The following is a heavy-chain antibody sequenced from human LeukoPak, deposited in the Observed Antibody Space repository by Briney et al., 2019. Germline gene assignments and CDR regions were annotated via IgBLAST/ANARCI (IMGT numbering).Heavy chain of an antibody. CDR2: IWSDGSNK. Sequence: GGSLRLSCAASGFTFSDYSMNWVRQAPGKGLEWVAVIWSDGSNKYYADSVKGRFTISRDNSKNTLYLQMNSLRGEDTAVYYCARGAYSSGWYSDYWGQGTLVTISS. V-gene: IGHV3-33*08. CDR3: ARGAYSSGWYSDY. D-gene: IGHD6-19*01. J-gene: IGHJ4*02. CDR1: GFTFSDYS.